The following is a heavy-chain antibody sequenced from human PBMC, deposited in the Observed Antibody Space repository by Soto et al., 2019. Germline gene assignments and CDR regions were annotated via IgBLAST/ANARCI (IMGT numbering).Heavy chain of an antibody. Sequence: QVQLQESGPGLVKPSETLSLTCTVSGGSISSYYWSWIRQPPGKGLEWIGSIYYSGSTNYNPSLNSPVPPPVDTANIQFSLKLSSVTAADTAVYFSASRYAGNFDYWGQGTLVTVSS. CDR3: ASRYAGNFDY. CDR1: GGSISSYY. V-gene: IGHV4-59*01. CDR2: IYYSGST. J-gene: IGHJ4*02. D-gene: IGHD2-8*01.